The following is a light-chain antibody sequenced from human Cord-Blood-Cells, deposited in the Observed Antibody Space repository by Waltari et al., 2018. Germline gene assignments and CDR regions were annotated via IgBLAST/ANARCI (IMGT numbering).Light chain of an antibody. CDR1: QSVSSSY. CDR2: GPS. Sequence: EIVLTQSPGTLSLSPGERATLSCRASQSVSSSYLAWYQQKPGQAPRLLIYGPSSRATGIPDRFSGSGSGTDFTLTNSRLEPEDFAVYYCQQYGSSPLTFGGGTKVEIK. V-gene: IGKV3-20*01. J-gene: IGKJ4*01. CDR3: QQYGSSPLT.